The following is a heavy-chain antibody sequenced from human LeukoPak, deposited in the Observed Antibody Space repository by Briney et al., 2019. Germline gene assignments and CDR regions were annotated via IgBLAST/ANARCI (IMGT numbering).Heavy chain of an antibody. CDR2: IKQDGSEK. CDR1: GFIFSSYW. D-gene: IGHD6-13*01. CDR3: ARGVAAAGTFWLDP. V-gene: IGHV3-7*03. Sequence: GGSLRLSCAASGFIFSSYWMSWVRQAPGKGLEWVANIKQDGSEKYYVDSVKGRFTISRDNAKNSLYLQMNSLRAEDTAVYYCARGVAAAGTFWLDPWGQGTLVTVTS. J-gene: IGHJ5*02.